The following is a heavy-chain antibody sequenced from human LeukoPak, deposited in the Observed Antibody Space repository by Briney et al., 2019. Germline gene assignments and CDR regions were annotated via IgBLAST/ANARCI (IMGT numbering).Heavy chain of an antibody. CDR1: GYTFTSYY. CDR3: ARGGGSSSYIYRYYYYYMDV. Sequence: ASVKVSCKASGYTFTSYYIHWVRQAPGQGLEWMGIINPSGGSTNYAQKFQGRVTMTRDTSTSTVYMELSSLRSEDSAVYYCARGGGSSSYIYRYYYYYMDVWGKGTTVTVSS. J-gene: IGHJ6*03. D-gene: IGHD6-13*01. CDR2: INPSGGST. V-gene: IGHV1-46*01.